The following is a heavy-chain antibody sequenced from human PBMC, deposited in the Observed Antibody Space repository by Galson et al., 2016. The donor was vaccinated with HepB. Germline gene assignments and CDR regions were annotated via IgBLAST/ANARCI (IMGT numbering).Heavy chain of an antibody. Sequence: TLSLTCTVSGDSISGGDYYWSWIRQTPGKGLEWIGYIYYSGYTHYNPSLRSRMTMSIDTSKSQFSLKLSSVTAADSAVYYCARDSYCGGDCYNTFDIWGQGTMVTVSS. D-gene: IGHD2-21*02. CDR3: ARDSYCGGDCYNTFDI. V-gene: IGHV4-30-4*01. CDR1: GDSISGGDYY. CDR2: IYYSGYT. J-gene: IGHJ3*02.